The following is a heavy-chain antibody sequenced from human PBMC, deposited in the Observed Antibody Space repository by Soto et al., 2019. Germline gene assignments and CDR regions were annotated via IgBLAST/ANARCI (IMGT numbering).Heavy chain of an antibody. V-gene: IGHV1-46*01. CDR1: GDSVSNDY. Sequence: VKVSCKASGDSVSNDYLHWVRQAPGQGFEWLGLISPFGGATAYAQRFKGRVTVTMDKSSTSFYLELSSLRSDDTAVYYCAKGRGGKTVANFGMDVWGQGVTVTVSS. CDR3: AKGRGGKTVANFGMDV. D-gene: IGHD3-16*01. J-gene: IGHJ6*02. CDR2: ISPFGGAT.